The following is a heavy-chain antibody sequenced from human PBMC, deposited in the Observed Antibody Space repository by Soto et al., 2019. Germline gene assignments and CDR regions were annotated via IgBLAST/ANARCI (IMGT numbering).Heavy chain of an antibody. CDR1: GFTFSSYG. V-gene: IGHV3-30*18. J-gene: IGHJ5*02. CDR3: AKVALNGIAVAGPNWFDP. D-gene: IGHD6-19*01. Sequence: GGSLRLSCAASGFTFSSYGMHWVRQAPGKGLEWVAVISYDGSNKYYADSVKGRFTISRDNSKNTLYLQMNSLRAEDTAVYYCAKVALNGIAVAGPNWFDPWGQGTLVTVSS. CDR2: ISYDGSNK.